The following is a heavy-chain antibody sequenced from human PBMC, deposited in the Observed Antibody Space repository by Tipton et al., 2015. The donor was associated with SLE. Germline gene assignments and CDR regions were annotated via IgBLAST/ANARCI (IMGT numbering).Heavy chain of an antibody. V-gene: IGHV3-23*04. J-gene: IGHJ4*02. CDR3: AKGDSSGSYYFDY. CDR2: ISGSGGST. CDR1: GFTFSSYA. Sequence: QLVQSGAEVKKPGSLRLSCAASGFTFSSYAMSWVRQAPGKGLEWVSAISGSGGSTYYADSVKGRFTISRDNSKNTLYLQMNSLRAEDTAVYYCAKGDSSGSYYFDYWGQGTLVTVSS. D-gene: IGHD3-22*01.